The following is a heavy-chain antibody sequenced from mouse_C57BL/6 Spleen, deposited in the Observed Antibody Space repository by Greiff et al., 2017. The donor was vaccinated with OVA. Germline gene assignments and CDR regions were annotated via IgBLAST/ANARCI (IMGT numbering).Heavy chain of an antibody. Sequence: QVQLQQPGAELVKPGASVKMSCKASGYTFTSYWINWVKQRPGQGLEWIGNIYPGSGSTKYNEKFKSKATLTVDTSSRTAYVQLSSLTSEDFAVYYCARSITTVPYWYFDVWGTGTTVTVSS. CDR3: ARSITTVPYWYFDV. J-gene: IGHJ1*03. V-gene: IGHV1-55*01. CDR2: IYPGSGST. CDR1: GYTFTSYW. D-gene: IGHD1-1*01.